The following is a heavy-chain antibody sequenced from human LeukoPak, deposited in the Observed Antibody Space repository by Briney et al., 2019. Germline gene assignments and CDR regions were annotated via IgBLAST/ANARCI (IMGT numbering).Heavy chain of an antibody. CDR2: ISYDGSKK. D-gene: IGHD6-13*01. Sequence: GGSLRLSCGDSGFILRGHTMHWVRQAPGKGLEWVAVISYDGSKKFYADSVKGRFTISRDISKSTLYQHMNSLRAEDTALYYCAREGGNSSSWGYFDYWGQGTLVTVSS. CDR3: AREGGNSSSWGYFDY. V-gene: IGHV3-30*04. J-gene: IGHJ4*02. CDR1: GFILRGHT.